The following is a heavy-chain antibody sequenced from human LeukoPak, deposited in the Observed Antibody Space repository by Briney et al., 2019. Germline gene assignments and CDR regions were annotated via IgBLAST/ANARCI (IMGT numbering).Heavy chain of an antibody. D-gene: IGHD3-3*01. CDR1: GFTFSSYA. V-gene: IGHV3-23*01. Sequence: GGSLRLSFAASGFTFSSYAMSWVRQAPGKGLEWVSAISGSGGSTYCADSVKGRFTISRDNSKNTLYLQMNSLRAEDTAVYYCAKGVRPYDFWSGPDYWGQGTLVTVSS. CDR3: AKGVRPYDFWSGPDY. J-gene: IGHJ4*02. CDR2: ISGSGGST.